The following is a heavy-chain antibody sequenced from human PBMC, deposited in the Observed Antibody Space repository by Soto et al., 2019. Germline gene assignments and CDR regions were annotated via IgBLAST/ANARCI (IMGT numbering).Heavy chain of an antibody. Sequence: SETLSLTCSVSGVAISSSSYWWGWVRQSAGKGLEWIGSIYHNGRTHYNPSLQSRATISVDTAKRQFSLSLTSVTDADTAVYFCARLPVVRGLTDYFPFDPWGQGVPVTVSS. CDR1: GVAISSSSYW. V-gene: IGHV4-39*01. J-gene: IGHJ5*02. D-gene: IGHD3-10*01. CDR2: IYHNGRT. CDR3: ARLPVVRGLTDYFPFDP.